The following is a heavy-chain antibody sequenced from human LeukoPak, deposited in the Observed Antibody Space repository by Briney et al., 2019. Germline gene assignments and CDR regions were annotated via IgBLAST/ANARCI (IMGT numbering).Heavy chain of an antibody. Sequence: SETLSLTCTVSGGSISRYYWSWIRQPAGKGLEWIGRIYTSGSTNYNPSLKSRVTMSVDTSKNQFSLKLSSVTAADTAVYYCARDKLYDSSGYYSLVAFDIWGQGTMVTVSS. D-gene: IGHD3-22*01. J-gene: IGHJ3*02. CDR3: ARDKLYDSSGYYSLVAFDI. CDR1: GGSISRYY. CDR2: IYTSGST. V-gene: IGHV4-4*07.